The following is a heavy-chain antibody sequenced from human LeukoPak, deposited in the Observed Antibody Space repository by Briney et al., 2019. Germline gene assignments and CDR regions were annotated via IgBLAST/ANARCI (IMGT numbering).Heavy chain of an antibody. Sequence: GESLKISFKGSGXRFTSYCIGWVRQMPGKGVEWMGFIYPGDSDTRYSPSFQGQVTISADKSMSTAYLQWSSLKASDTAMYYCARRRGRYSGDAFDIWGQGTMVTVSS. CDR2: IYPGDSDT. D-gene: IGHD1-26*01. J-gene: IGHJ3*02. CDR3: ARRRGRYSGDAFDI. V-gene: IGHV5-51*01. CDR1: GXRFTSYC.